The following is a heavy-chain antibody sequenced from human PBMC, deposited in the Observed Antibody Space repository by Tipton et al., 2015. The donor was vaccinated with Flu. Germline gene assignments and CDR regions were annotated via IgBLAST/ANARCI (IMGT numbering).Heavy chain of an antibody. CDR1: GYSISSAYY. J-gene: IGHJ4*02. V-gene: IGHV3-74*01. CDR2: INSDGSSK. D-gene: IGHD3-10*01. CDR3: AREGATMVRGVIPY. Sequence: LSLTCTVSGYSISSAYYWGWIRQPPGKGLVWVSRINSDGSSKGYADSVKGRFTISRDNAKNTLYLQMNSLRAEDTAVYYCAREGATMVRGVIPYWGQGTLVTVSS.